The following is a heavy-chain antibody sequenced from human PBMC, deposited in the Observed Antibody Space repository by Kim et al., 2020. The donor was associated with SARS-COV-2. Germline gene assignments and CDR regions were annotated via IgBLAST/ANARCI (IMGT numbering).Heavy chain of an antibody. D-gene: IGHD2-2*01. J-gene: IGHJ4*02. CDR3: AKVPSHRAPVHCSSTSCYFDY. CDR2: ISWNSGSI. V-gene: IGHV3-9*01. CDR1: GFTFDDYA. Sequence: GGSLRLSCAASGFTFDDYAMHWVRQAPGKGLEWVSGISWNSGSIGYADSVKGRFTISRDNAKNSLYLQMNSLRAEDTALYYCAKVPSHRAPVHCSSTSCYFDYWGQGTLVTVSS.